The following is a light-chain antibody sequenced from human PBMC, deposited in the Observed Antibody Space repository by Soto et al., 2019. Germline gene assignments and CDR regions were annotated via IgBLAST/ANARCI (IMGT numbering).Light chain of an antibody. Sequence: EIVLTQSPATLSLSPGETATLSCRASQSVGSYLAWYQQKPGQAPRLHIYAASNRATGIPARFSGSGSGTDFTLTISSLEPEDFAVYYCQQRSNWPPLTCGGGTKVEIK. J-gene: IGKJ4*01. CDR1: QSVGSY. CDR2: AAS. CDR3: QQRSNWPPLT. V-gene: IGKV3-11*01.